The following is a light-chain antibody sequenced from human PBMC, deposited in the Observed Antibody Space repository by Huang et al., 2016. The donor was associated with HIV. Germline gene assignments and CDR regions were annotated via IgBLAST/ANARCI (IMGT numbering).Light chain of an antibody. CDR3: MQGLQTPYT. V-gene: IGKV2-28*01. CDR1: QSLLRSSGYNY. J-gene: IGKJ2*01. Sequence: DIVMTQSPLSLPATPGAPAFISCNSSQSLLRSSGYNYLDWYLQKPGQSPQLLIYLGSNRACGVPDRFSGIGAGTDFTLRISRVEAEDFGVYYCMQGLQTPYTFGQGTNLEIK. CDR2: LGS.